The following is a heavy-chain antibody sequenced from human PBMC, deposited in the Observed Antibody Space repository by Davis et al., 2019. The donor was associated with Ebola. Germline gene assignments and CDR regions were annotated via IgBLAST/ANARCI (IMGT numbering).Heavy chain of an antibody. J-gene: IGHJ5*02. CDR1: GGTFSSYA. Sequence: SVKVSCKASGGTFSSYAISWVRQAPGQGLEWMGGIIPIFGTANYAQKLQGRVTMTTDTSTSTAYMELRSLRSDDTAVYYCARDEGTGTRGPWGQGTLVTVSS. CDR2: IIPIFGTA. V-gene: IGHV1-69*05. D-gene: IGHD1-7*01. CDR3: ARDEGTGTRGP.